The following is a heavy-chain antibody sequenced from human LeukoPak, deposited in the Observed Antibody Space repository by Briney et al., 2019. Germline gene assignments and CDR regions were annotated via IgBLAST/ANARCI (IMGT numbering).Heavy chain of an antibody. V-gene: IGHV3-15*01. CDR1: GFTFSNAW. J-gene: IGHJ4*02. D-gene: IGHD2-2*01. CDR2: IKSKTDGGTT. CDR3: TTDHSAADY. Sequence: GGTLRLSCAASGFTFSNAWMSWVRQDPGKGLEWVGRIKSKTDGGTTDYAAPVKGTFTISRDDSKNTLYLQMNSLKTEDTAVCYCTTDHSAADYWGRGTLVTVSS.